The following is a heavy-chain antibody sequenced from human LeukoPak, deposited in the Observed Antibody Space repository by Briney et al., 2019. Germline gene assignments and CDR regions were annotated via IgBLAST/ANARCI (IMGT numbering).Heavy chain of an antibody. CDR3: ARGRRGDGWYY. J-gene: IGHJ4*02. D-gene: IGHD6-19*01. CDR1: GFTFSNAW. V-gene: IGHV3-23*01. CDR2: ISDGGGSI. Sequence: GGSLRLSCAASGFTFSNAWMSWVRQAPGTGLEWVSAISDGGGSINYADSVKGRFTISRDNSKNTLSLQMNSLRAEDTAVYYCARGRRGDGWYYWGQGTLVTVSS.